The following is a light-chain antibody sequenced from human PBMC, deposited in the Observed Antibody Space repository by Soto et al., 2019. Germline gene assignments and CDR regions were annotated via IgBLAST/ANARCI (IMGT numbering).Light chain of an antibody. CDR3: QQFSAYPLT. V-gene: IGKV1-13*02. CDR2: ETS. J-gene: IGKJ4*01. CDR1: QGINTS. Sequence: AIQLTQSPSSLSASVGDRVTITCRASQGINTSVAWYQQKPGKGPKLLIYETSNLASGVSLRFSGSGSGTQFTLTIDSLQPEDVATYLCQQFSAYPLTFGGGTKVEVK.